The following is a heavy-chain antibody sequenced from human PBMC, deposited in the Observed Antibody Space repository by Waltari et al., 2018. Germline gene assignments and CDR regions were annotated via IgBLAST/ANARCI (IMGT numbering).Heavy chain of an antibody. J-gene: IGHJ4*02. CDR1: GYTFTGYS. CDR3: ARGYCSGVDCYDYFDY. Sequence: QVQLVQSGAEVKKPGASVKVSCKASGYTFTGYSLPWVRQAPGQGLEWMGRINPNSGGTTSAQKFQGRVTMTRDTSISTVYMELSRLRSDDTAVYFCARGYCSGVDCYDYFDYWGQGTLVTVSS. D-gene: IGHD2-15*01. CDR2: INPNSGGT. V-gene: IGHV1-2*06.